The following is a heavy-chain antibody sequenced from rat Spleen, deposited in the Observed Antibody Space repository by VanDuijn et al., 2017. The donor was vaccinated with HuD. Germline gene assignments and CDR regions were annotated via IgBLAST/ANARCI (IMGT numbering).Heavy chain of an antibody. Sequence: EVQLVESGGGLVQPGRSMKLSCAASGFPFSNYGMAWVRQAPKKGLEWVAYISYDGGSTYYRDSVKGRFTISRDNAKSTLYLQMDSLRSEDTATYYCTTVDGYYDYYVMDAWGQGASVTVSS. J-gene: IGHJ4*01. V-gene: IGHV5-20*01. CDR1: GFPFSNYG. D-gene: IGHD1-12*03. CDR2: ISYDGGST. CDR3: TTVDGYYDYYVMDA.